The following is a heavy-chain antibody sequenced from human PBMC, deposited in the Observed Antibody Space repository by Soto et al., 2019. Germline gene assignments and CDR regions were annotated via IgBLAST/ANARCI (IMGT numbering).Heavy chain of an antibody. D-gene: IGHD3-22*01. V-gene: IGHV1-2*02. CDR2: INPNSGGT. J-gene: IGHJ5*02. Sequence: QVQLVQSGAEVKKPGASVKVSCKASGYTFTAYYMHWLRQAPGQGLEWMGWINPNSGGTNYAQRFQGRVTVTKDASISTTYMELSSLGSDDTAVYYCARGDFDRRGNYNAGWFAPWGQGTLVTVSS. CDR3: ARGDFDRRGNYNAGWFAP. CDR1: GYTFTAYY.